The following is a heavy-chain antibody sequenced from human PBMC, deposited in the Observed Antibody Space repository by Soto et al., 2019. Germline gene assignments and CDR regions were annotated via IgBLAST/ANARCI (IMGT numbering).Heavy chain of an antibody. CDR3: ARDVGNYVPYYYGMDV. V-gene: IGHV3-30*03. CDR1: EFTFNTYA. CDR2: IAYDGNDK. D-gene: IGHD1-7*01. Sequence: QAQLVESGGGVVQPGRSLRLSCAASEFTFNTYAMHWVRQAPGKGLEWVAVIAYDGNDKYYADSVKGRFTISRDNSKNALYPQMNTLRPEDTAMYYCARDVGNYVPYYYGMDVWGQGTTVTVSS. J-gene: IGHJ6*02.